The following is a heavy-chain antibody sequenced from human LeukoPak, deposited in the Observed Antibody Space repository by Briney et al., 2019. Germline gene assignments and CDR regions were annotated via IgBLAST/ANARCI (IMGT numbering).Heavy chain of an antibody. CDR2: IIPIFGTA. Sequence: ASVKVSCKASGGTFSSYAISWVRQAPGQGLEWVGRIIPIFGTANYAQKSQGRVTITADKSTSTAYMELSSLRSEDTAVYYCATGITGTWAPPSDYWGQGTLVTVSS. CDR1: GGTFSSYA. CDR3: ATGITGTWAPPSDY. V-gene: IGHV1-69*06. D-gene: IGHD1-20*01. J-gene: IGHJ4*02.